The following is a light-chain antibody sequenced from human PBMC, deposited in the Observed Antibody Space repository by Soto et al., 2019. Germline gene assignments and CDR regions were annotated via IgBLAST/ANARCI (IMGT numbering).Light chain of an antibody. CDR1: QSISRW. CDR3: QQFNSYPIT. V-gene: IGKV1-5*01. CDR2: EAS. Sequence: DIQMTQSPATLSASXXGXXTXTXLASQSISRWLTWYQQKPGKAPKLLIYEASSLESGVPSRFRGSGSGTEFTLTIGGLQPDDFATYYCQQFNSYPITFGQGTRLEIK. J-gene: IGKJ5*01.